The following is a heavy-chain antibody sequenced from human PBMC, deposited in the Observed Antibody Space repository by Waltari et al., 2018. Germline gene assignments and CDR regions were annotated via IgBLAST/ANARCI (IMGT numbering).Heavy chain of an antibody. Sequence: EVQLVESGGGLVQGGGSLRLSCVVSGFTFGDYAMSWVRQAPGKGLEWVPSVSGGGGNTHYEDSVRGRFTISRDNSKNTLYLQMNTLRAEDTATYYCAKDVGYSGGHFDSWGLGIPVTVSS. D-gene: IGHD5-18*01. V-gene: IGHV3-23*04. CDR3: AKDVGYSGGHFDS. CDR2: VSGGGGNT. CDR1: GFTFGDYA. J-gene: IGHJ4*02.